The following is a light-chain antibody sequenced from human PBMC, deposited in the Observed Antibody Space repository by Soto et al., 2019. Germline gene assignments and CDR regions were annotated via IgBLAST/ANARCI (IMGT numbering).Light chain of an antibody. CDR1: SSVVGGYNY. V-gene: IGLV2-8*01. CDR3: SSFGGSNHVV. J-gene: IGLJ2*01. CDR2: EVS. Sequence: QSALTQPPSASGSPGQSVTISCTGTSSVVGGYNYVSWYQQHPGKAPKLIIYEVSKRPSGVPDHFSGSKSGNTASLTVSGLQADDEADYYCSSFGGSNHVVFGGGTKVTVL.